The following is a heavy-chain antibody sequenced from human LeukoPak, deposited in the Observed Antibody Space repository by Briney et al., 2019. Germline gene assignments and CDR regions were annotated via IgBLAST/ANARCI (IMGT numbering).Heavy chain of an antibody. CDR1: GFTFTDYW. CDR3: ARGGYCSSTSCYVLD. Sequence: PGGSLRLSCEVSGFTFTDYWMNWVRQAPGKGPEWVASIRQDGSEKTYVDSVKGRFTTSRDNTKNSLSLQLNGLRAEDTAVYYCARGGYCSSTSCYVLDWGQGTLVTVSS. J-gene: IGHJ4*02. D-gene: IGHD2-2*01. CDR2: IRQDGSEK. V-gene: IGHV3-7*01.